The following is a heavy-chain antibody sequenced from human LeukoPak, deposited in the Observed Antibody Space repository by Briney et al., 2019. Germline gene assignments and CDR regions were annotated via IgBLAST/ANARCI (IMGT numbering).Heavy chain of an antibody. D-gene: IGHD2-2*01. J-gene: IGHJ6*04. V-gene: IGHV4-30-4*08. Sequence: SETLSLTCTVSGGSISSGDYYWGWVRQPPGTGREWIGYIYYSGSTYYNPSLKSRVTLSVDTSKNQFSLKLSSVTAADTAVYYCARRHCSSTSCYMDVWGKGTTVTVSS. CDR1: GGSISSGDYY. CDR3: ARRHCSSTSCYMDV. CDR2: IYYSGST.